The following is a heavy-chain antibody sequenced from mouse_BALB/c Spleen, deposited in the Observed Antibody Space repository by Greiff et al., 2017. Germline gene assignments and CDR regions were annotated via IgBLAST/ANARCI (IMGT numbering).Heavy chain of an antibody. CDR3: ARTNYYGSSYYAMDY. V-gene: IGHV1S56*01. Sequence: QVQLKESGPELVKTGASVKISCKASGYSFTGYYMHWVKQRPGQGLEWIGWIYPGDGSTKYNEKFKGKATLTADKSSSTAYMQLSSLTSENSAVYFCARTNYYGSSYYAMDYWGQGTSVTVSS. CDR2: IYPGDGST. J-gene: IGHJ4*01. CDR1: GYSFTGYY. D-gene: IGHD1-1*01.